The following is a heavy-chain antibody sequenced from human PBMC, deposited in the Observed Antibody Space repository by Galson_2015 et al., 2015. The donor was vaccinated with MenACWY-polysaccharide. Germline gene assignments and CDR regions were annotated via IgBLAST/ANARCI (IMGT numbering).Heavy chain of an antibody. Sequence: SLRLSCGSSGFTFSLFAMKWARQAPGKGLEWVSTVRGSGESTYYADSVKGRFTISRDNSKSTLYLQMNSLGAEDTAVYYCAKWSYRANAVLSYYYYYMDAWGKGTTVTVSS. V-gene: IGHV3-23*01. CDR2: VRGSGEST. CDR1: GFTFSLFA. CDR3: AKWSYRANAVLSYYYYYMDA. J-gene: IGHJ6*03.